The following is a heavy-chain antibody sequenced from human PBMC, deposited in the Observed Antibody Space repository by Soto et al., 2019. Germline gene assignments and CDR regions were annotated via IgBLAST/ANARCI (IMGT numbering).Heavy chain of an antibody. Sequence: SETLSLTCTVSGGSISSYYWSWIRQPPGKGLEWIGYIYYSGSTNYNPSLKSRVTISVDTSKNQFSLKLSSVTAADTAVYYCARDREEYYGSGSYVWFVPWGQVTLVTVSS. V-gene: IGHV4-59*01. CDR2: IYYSGST. D-gene: IGHD3-10*01. CDR1: GGSISSYY. J-gene: IGHJ5*02. CDR3: ARDREEYYGSGSYVWFVP.